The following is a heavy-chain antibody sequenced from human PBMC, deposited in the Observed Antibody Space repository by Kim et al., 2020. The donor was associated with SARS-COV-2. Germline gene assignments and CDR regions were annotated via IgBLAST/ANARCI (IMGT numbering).Heavy chain of an antibody. J-gene: IGHJ4*02. CDR3: ACVISNWYFDY. V-gene: IGHV3-23*01. CDR2: ISGSGGST. D-gene: IGHD6-13*01. CDR1: GFTFSSYA. Sequence: GGSLRLSCAASGFTFSSYAMNWVRQAPGKGLEWVSVISGSGGSTSCADAVKGRFTISRDNPKNTLYLQLDSLRAEDTAVYYCACVISNWYFDYWGQGTLVTVSS.